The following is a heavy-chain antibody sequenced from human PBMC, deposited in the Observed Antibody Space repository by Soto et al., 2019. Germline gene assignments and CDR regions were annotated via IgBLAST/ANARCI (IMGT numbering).Heavy chain of an antibody. CDR1: GGTFSSYT. J-gene: IGHJ4*02. V-gene: IGHV1-69*02. CDR3: ARAFGGYDYDY. D-gene: IGHD5-12*01. CDR2: IIPILGIA. Sequence: QVQLVQSGAEVKKPGSSVKVSCKASGGTFSSYTISWVRQAPGQGLEWMGRIIPILGIANYAQKFQGRVTITADKSTSTADMELSSLRSEDTAVYYCARAFGGYDYDYWGQGTLVTVSS.